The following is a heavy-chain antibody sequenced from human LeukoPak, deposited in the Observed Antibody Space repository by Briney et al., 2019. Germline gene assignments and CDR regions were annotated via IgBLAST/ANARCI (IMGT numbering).Heavy chain of an antibody. Sequence: GGSLSLSCAVSALTLTNYGMSWVRQPPGKGLEWVAGLSGGVVGTNYADSVQGRFTISRDNPKNTLYLQMNSLRAEDTAVYFCTKRGVVIRVFLVGFHKEAYYFDSWAREPWSPSPQ. CDR3: TKRGVVIRVFLVGFHKEAYYFDS. J-gene: IGHJ4*02. D-gene: IGHD3-10*01. CDR1: ALTLTNYG. V-gene: IGHV3-23*01. CDR2: LSGGVVGT.